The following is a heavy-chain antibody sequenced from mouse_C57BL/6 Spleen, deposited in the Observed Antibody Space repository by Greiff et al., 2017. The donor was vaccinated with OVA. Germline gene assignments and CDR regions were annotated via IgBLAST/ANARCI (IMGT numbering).Heavy chain of an antibody. CDR2: IDPSDSYT. V-gene: IGHV1-69*01. J-gene: IGHJ4*01. D-gene: IGHD2-5*01. CDR3: AIGYSNYFYYAMDY. CDR1: GYTFPSYW. Sequence: VQLQPPGAELVMPGASVKLSCKASGYTFPSYWMHWVKQRPGPGLEWIGEIDPSDSYTNYNQQFKGKSTLTVDKSSSTAYMQLSSLTSEDSAVYYCAIGYSNYFYYAMDYWGQGTSVTVAS.